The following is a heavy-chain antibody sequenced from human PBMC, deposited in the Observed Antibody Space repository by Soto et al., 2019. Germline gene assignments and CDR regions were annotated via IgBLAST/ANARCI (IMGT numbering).Heavy chain of an antibody. CDR3: EKERSGPGGHTKRTSSTY. V-gene: IGHV3-23*01. CDR1: GFTFSNYV. J-gene: IGHJ1*01. CDR2: INSGANT. D-gene: IGHD3-10*01. Sequence: GGSLRLSCAASGFTFSNYVMSWVRQAPGKGLEWVSSINSGANTYYADSVKGRFTISRDNSKNTLYLQMNSLRAEDTAVYYCEKERSGPGGHTKRTSSTYCGQVAPFPVSS.